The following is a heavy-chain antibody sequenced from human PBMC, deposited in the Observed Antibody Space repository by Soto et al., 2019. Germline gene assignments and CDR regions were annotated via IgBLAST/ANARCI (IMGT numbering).Heavy chain of an antibody. D-gene: IGHD2-15*01. V-gene: IGHV5-10-1*01. CDR2: IDPSDSYT. J-gene: IGHJ6*02. Sequence: GESLKIPCKGSGYIFTCYWILWVRQIPGKGLASMGIIDPSDSYTSYSPSFQGHVTISADKSISTAYLQWSSLKASDTAMYYCARHETGRYCSGGSCSRLSDHYYYYGMDVWGQGTTVTVSS. CDR1: GYIFTCYW. CDR3: ARHETGRYCSGGSCSRLSDHYYYYGMDV.